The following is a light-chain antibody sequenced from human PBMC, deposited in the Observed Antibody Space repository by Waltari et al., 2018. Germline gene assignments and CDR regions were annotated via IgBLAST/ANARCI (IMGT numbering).Light chain of an antibody. CDR3: QQRYSNPPRT. CDR2: GAS. CDR1: QSISIY. Sequence: DIQITQSPSSLSASVGDRVPITRRASQSISIYLNWYQQKQGKAPTLLISGASRLQRVGPSRFSGSGAGTEFTITISSMQPEDYVIDYCQQRYSNPPRTFGQGTRVEIK. J-gene: IGKJ5*01. V-gene: IGKV1-39*01.